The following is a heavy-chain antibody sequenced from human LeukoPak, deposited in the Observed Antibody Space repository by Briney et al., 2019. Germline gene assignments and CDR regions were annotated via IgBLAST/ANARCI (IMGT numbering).Heavy chain of an antibody. CDR2: IKGDESEK. Sequence: GGSLRLSCAASGFTFSSYTFSSYWMSWVRQAPGKGLEWVANIKGDESEKYYVDSVKGRFTISRDNAKNSLYLQMNSLRAEDTAVYYCARDLGYCSGGTCYSADYFDYWGQGTLVTVSS. V-gene: IGHV3-7*01. CDR1: GFTFSSYTFSSYW. D-gene: IGHD2-15*01. J-gene: IGHJ4*02. CDR3: ARDLGYCSGGTCYSADYFDY.